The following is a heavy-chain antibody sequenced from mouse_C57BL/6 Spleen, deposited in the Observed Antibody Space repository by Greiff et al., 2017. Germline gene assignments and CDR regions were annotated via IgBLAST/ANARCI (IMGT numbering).Heavy chain of an antibody. V-gene: IGHV1-61*01. D-gene: IGHD2-5*01. CDR1: GYTFTSYW. CDR3: ARGYYSNSY. Sequence: QVQLQQPGAELVRPGSSVKLSCKASGYTFTSYWMDWVKQRPGQGLEWIGNIYPSDSETHYNQKFKDKATLSVDKSSSTPYMQLSSLTSEDSAIYYCARGYYSNSYWGQGTTLTVSS. J-gene: IGHJ2*01. CDR2: IYPSDSET.